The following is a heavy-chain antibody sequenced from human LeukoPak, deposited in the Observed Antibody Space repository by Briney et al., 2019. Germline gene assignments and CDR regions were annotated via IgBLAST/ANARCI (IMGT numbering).Heavy chain of an antibody. CDR2: TNPSGST. CDR3: ARDDSVVGTAYDY. D-gene: IGHD6-19*01. J-gene: IGHJ4*02. CDR1: GGSFSGYY. Sequence: PSETLSLTCAVYGGSFSGYYWSWIRQPPGKGLEWIGETNPSGSTKYNPSLKSRVTISVDTSKNQFSLKLSSVIVADTAVYYCARDDSVVGTAYDYWGQGTLVTVSS. V-gene: IGHV4-34*01.